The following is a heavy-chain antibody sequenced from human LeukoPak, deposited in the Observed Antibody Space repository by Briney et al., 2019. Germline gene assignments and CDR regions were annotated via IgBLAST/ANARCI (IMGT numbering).Heavy chain of an antibody. V-gene: IGHV3-48*02. CDR1: GFTFSSYA. J-gene: IGHJ4*02. D-gene: IGHD3-22*01. Sequence: GGSLRLSCAASGFTFSSYAMTWVRQAPGKGLEWVSYTSSSGSTIYYADSVKGRFTISRDNAKNSLYLHMNSLRDEDTAVYYCARGTYYDSSVLYFDYWGQGTLVTVSS. CDR2: TSSSGSTI. CDR3: ARGTYYDSSVLYFDY.